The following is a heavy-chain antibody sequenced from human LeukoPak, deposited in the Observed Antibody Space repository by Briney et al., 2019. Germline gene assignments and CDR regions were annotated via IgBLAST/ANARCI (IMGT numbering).Heavy chain of an antibody. J-gene: IGHJ4*02. D-gene: IGHD2/OR15-2a*01. CDR2: IRSQSNGGTT. Sequence: PGGSLRLSCAASGFTFSNARMSWVRQAPGKGLEWVGRIRSQSNGGTTDYAAPVKGRFTISRDDSKNTLYLQMDSLKTEDTAVYYCTTWTGGVVLTSWGQGTLVTVSS. CDR1: GFTFSNAR. CDR3: TTWTGGVVLTS. V-gene: IGHV3-15*01.